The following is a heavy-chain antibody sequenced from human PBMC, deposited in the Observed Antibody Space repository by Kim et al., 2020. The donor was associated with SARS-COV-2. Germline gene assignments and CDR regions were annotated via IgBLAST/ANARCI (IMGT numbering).Heavy chain of an antibody. D-gene: IGHD3-22*01. CDR1: GFTFSSYW. Sequence: GGSLRLSCAASGFTFSSYWMSWVRQAPGKGLEWVANIKQDGSEKYYVDSVKGRFTISRDNAKNSLYLQMSSLRAEDTAVYYCAREARKYDSSGYYYEAFDIWGQGTMVTVSS. J-gene: IGHJ3*02. V-gene: IGHV3-7*03. CDR2: IKQDGSEK. CDR3: AREARKYDSSGYYYEAFDI.